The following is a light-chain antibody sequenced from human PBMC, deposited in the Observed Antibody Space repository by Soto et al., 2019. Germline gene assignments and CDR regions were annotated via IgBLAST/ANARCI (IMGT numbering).Light chain of an antibody. J-gene: IGKJ1*01. V-gene: IGKV3-20*01. CDR1: QSVSNNY. CDR2: GAS. Sequence: EIVLTQSPGTLSLSPWERATLSCRASQSVSNNYLAWYQQKPGQAPRLLIYGASNRATGIPDRFSGSGSGTDFTLTISRLEPEDFAVYYCQQYGSSGTFXQGTKVDIK. CDR3: QQYGSSGT.